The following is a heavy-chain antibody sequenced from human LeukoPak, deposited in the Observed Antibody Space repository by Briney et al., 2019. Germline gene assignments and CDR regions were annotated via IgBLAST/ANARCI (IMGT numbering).Heavy chain of an antibody. CDR3: ARDGRGWVGEVLFDY. CDR1: GLTFSSYG. CDR2: INSDETIT. J-gene: IGHJ4*02. D-gene: IGHD3-10*01. Sequence: PGGSLRLSCAASGLTFSSYGMSWVRQVPGEGLVWVARINSDETITTYADSVKGRFTISRDNGKNTLYLQMNSLRAEDTAVYFCARDGRGWVGEVLFDYWGQGLLVTVSS. V-gene: IGHV3-74*03.